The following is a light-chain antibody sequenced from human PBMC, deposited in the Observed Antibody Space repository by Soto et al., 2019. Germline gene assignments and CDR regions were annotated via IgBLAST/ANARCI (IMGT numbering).Light chain of an antibody. Sequence: EIVLTQSPATLSLSPGERATLSCSASQSVSSYFAWYQQKPGQAPRLLIYDSSNRATGIPARFSGSGSGTDFTLTIRSLEPEDFAVYYCQQRSSWPMTFGQGTKVEIK. CDR2: DSS. J-gene: IGKJ1*01. CDR1: QSVSSY. CDR3: QQRSSWPMT. V-gene: IGKV3-11*01.